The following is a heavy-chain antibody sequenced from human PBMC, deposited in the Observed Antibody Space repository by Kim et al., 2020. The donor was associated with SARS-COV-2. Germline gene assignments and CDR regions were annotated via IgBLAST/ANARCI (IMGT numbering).Heavy chain of an antibody. CDR1: GFTFSDYA. D-gene: IGHD3-22*01. CDR2: ISSGGGST. Sequence: GGSLRLSCAASGFTFSDYAMTWVRHVPGKGLEWVSTISSGGGSTYFADSVKGRFTISRDNSKSTLYLQISSLRAEDTAQYHCAKEYCIGSRGAFEFWGQG. J-gene: IGHJ3*01. CDR3: AKEYCIGSRGAFEF. V-gene: IGHV3-23*01.